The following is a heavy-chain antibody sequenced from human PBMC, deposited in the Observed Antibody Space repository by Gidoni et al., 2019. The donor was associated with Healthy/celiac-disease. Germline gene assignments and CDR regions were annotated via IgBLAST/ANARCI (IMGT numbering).Heavy chain of an antibody. Sequence: EVQLVESGGGLVQPGRSLRLSCADSGFTFDDYAMHWVRQAPGKGLEWVSGISWNSGSIGYADSVKGRFTISRDNAKNSLYLQMNSLRAEDTALYYCAKGSLGYDSSGPFGYWGQGTLVTVSS. D-gene: IGHD3-22*01. CDR2: ISWNSGSI. V-gene: IGHV3-9*01. CDR3: AKGSLGYDSSGPFGY. CDR1: GFTFDDYA. J-gene: IGHJ4*02.